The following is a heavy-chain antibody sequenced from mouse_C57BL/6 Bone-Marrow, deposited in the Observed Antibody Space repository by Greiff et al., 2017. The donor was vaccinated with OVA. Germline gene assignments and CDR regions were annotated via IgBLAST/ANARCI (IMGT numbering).Heavy chain of an antibody. V-gene: IGHV1-82*01. D-gene: IGHD1-1*01. CDR2: LYPGDGDT. J-gene: IGHJ2*01. CDR3: ANDYYDGYYFDS. Sequence: VQLQQSGPELVKPGASVKISCKASGYAFSSSWMNWVKQRPGKGLEWIGRLYPGDGDTNYNGKFKGKATLPADKSSSTAYMQLSSLTSEDSSFYFCANDYYDGYYFDSWGQGTTLTVSS. CDR1: GYAFSSSW.